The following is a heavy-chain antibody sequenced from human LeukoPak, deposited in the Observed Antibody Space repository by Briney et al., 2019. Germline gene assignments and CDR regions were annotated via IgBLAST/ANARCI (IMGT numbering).Heavy chain of an antibody. D-gene: IGHD6-19*01. CDR3: ARGTAVAGMDHPRDAFDI. CDR1: GGYISSYY. Sequence: SETLSLTCTVSGGYISSYYWSWIRQPPGKRLEWIGYVYYSGSNNYNPSLKSRITISVDASKNQFFLMLNSVTAADTAVYYCARGTAVAGMDHPRDAFDIWGRGTMVTVSS. J-gene: IGHJ3*02. V-gene: IGHV4-59*01. CDR2: VYYSGSN.